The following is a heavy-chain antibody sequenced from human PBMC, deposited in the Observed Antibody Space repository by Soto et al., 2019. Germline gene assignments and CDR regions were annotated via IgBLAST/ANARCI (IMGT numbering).Heavy chain of an antibody. V-gene: IGHV4-39*01. Sequence: QLQLQESGPGLVKPSETLSLTCTVSGGSISSSSYYWGWIRQPPGKGLEWIGSIYYSGSTYYNPSLKSRVTISVDTSKNQFSLKLSSVTAADPAVYYCAIGSSGWYGYLDYWGQGTLVTVSS. CDR1: GGSISSSSYY. CDR2: IYYSGST. CDR3: AIGSSGWYGYLDY. J-gene: IGHJ4*02. D-gene: IGHD6-19*01.